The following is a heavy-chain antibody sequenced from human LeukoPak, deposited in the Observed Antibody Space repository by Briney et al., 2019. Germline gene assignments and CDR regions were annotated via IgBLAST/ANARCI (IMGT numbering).Heavy chain of an antibody. D-gene: IGHD4-17*01. Sequence: GASVTVSCKASGYTFTSYAISWVRQAPGQGLEWMGRITPILGIANYAQKFQGRVTITADKSTSTAYMELSSLRSEDTAVYYCARDHGARYGDYGDWGQGTLVTVSS. J-gene: IGHJ4*02. CDR1: GYTFTSYA. V-gene: IGHV1-69*04. CDR2: ITPILGIA. CDR3: ARDHGARYGDYGD.